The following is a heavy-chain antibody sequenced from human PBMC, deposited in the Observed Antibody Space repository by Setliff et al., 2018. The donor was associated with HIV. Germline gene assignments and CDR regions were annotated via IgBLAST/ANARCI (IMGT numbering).Heavy chain of an antibody. CDR3: TRDLTLWFGELYYYYGMDV. V-gene: IGHV3-7*03. CDR2: IKQDGSEK. CDR1: GFTFSSYW. J-gene: IGHJ6*02. D-gene: IGHD3-10*01. Sequence: GGSLRLSCAASGFTFSSYWMSWVRQAPGKGLEWVANIKQDGSEKTYVDSVKGRFTISRDDSKSIAYLQMNSLKTEDTAVYYCTRDLTLWFGELYYYYGMDVWGQGTTVTVSS.